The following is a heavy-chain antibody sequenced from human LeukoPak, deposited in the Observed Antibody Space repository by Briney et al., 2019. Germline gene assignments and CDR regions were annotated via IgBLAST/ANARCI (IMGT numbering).Heavy chain of an antibody. CDR2: IKQDGNEK. Sequence: GGALRLSCAYPGFTFSSYWMSWVRQAPGKGLDWVANIKQDGNEKYYVDSVKGRLTISRDNAKNSLYLQMNSLRVEDTAVYYCARARSGWDYYFDYWGQGTLVTVSS. D-gene: IGHD6-19*01. J-gene: IGHJ4*02. CDR3: ARARSGWDYYFDY. V-gene: IGHV3-7*04. CDR1: GFTFSSYW.